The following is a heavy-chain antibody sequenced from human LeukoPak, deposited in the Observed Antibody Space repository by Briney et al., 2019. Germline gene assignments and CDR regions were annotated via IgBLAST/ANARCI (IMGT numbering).Heavy chain of an antibody. V-gene: IGHV7-4-1*02. CDR2: INTDTGNP. D-gene: IGHD2-8*01. CDR1: GYTFTKYG. CDR3: ARGIGIGTVLMVHGNMDV. J-gene: IGHJ6*03. Sequence: GASVKVSCKASGYTFTKYGVYWVRQAPGQGPEWMGWINTDTGNPTYAQGFTGRFVFSLDTSVSTTYLQISSLKPEDTAVYYCARGIGIGTVLMVHGNMDVWGKGTTVTVSS.